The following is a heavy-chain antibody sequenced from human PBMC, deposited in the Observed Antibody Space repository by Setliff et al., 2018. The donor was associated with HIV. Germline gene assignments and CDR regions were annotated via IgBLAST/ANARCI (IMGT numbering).Heavy chain of an antibody. V-gene: IGHV4-61*09. Sequence: SETLSLTCTVSGASISSGSYYWSWIRQPAGKGLEWIGHIYTSGSTNYSPSLKSRVTISVDTSKKQFSLKLSSVTAADTAVYYCARDRRYSPHYFDYWGQGTLVTVS. CDR1: GASISSGSYY. CDR3: ARDRRYSPHYFDY. D-gene: IGHD1-26*01. J-gene: IGHJ4*02. CDR2: IYTSGST.